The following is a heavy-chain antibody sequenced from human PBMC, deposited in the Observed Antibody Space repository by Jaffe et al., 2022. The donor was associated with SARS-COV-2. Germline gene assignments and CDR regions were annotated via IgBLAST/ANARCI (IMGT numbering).Heavy chain of an antibody. J-gene: IGHJ6*02. D-gene: IGHD1-1*01. CDR1: GFTVSSNY. Sequence: EVQLVESGGGLIQPGGSLRLSCAASGFTVSSNYMSWVRQAPGKGLEWVSVIYSGGSTYYADSVKGRFTISRDNSKNTLYLQMNSLRAEDTAVYYCAREQLERRFNYYYYGMDVWGQGTTVTVSS. V-gene: IGHV3-53*01. CDR3: AREQLERRFNYYYYGMDV. CDR2: IYSGGST.